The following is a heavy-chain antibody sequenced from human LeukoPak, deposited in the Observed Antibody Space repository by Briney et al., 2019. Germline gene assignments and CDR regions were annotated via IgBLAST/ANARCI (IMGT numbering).Heavy chain of an antibody. Sequence: PGRSLRHSRAASGFTFSSYAMHWVRQAPGKGLEWVAVISYEGSNKYYADSLKGRFTISRDNSKNRLYLQMHSLRAEDTAVYNCAKDTAGSRYSCGWWRYYYYYMDVWGKGTTVTISS. V-gene: IGHV3-30*04. CDR3: AKDTAGSRYSCGWWRYYYYYMDV. CDR1: GFTFSSYA. J-gene: IGHJ6*03. CDR2: ISYEGSNK. D-gene: IGHD6-19*01.